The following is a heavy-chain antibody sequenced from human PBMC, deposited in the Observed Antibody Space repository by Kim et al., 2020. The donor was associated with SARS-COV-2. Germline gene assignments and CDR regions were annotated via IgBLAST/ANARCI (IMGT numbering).Heavy chain of an antibody. V-gene: IGHV1-2*02. CDR3: ARLPYYDSSGTPFDY. CDR2: INPNSGGT. Sequence: ASVKVSCKASGYTFTGYYMHWVRQAPGQGLEWMGWINPNSGGTNYAQKFQGRVTMTRDTSISTAYMELSRLRSDDTAVYYCARLPYYDSSGTPFDYWGQGTLVTVSS. D-gene: IGHD3-22*01. CDR1: GYTFTGYY. J-gene: IGHJ4*02.